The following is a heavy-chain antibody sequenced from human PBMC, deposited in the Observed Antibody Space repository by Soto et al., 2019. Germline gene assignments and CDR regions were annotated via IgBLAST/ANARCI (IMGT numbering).Heavy chain of an antibody. V-gene: IGHV3-30-3*01. Sequence: QVQLVESGGGVVQPGRSLRLSCAASGFTFSSYAMHWVRQAPGKGLEWVAVISYDGSNKYYADSVKGRFTISRDNSKNKLYLKMNSLRAEDTAVYYCARGDVVVVAATLGSRTFYFDYWGQGTLVTVSS. CDR1: GFTFSSYA. CDR2: ISYDGSNK. J-gene: IGHJ4*02. CDR3: ARGDVVVVAATLGSRTFYFDY. D-gene: IGHD2-15*01.